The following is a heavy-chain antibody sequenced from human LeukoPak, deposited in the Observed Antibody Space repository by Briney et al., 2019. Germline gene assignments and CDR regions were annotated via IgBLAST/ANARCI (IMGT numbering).Heavy chain of an antibody. V-gene: IGHV1-46*01. CDR2: INPSGGST. CDR3: ARGTSNNYGSRNPQDY. Sequence: ASVKVSCKASGYTFTSYYMHWVRQAPGQGLAWMGIINPSGGSTRYVQQFQGRVTVTRDMSTSTVHMELSSLRPEDTAVYYCARGTSNNYGSRNPQDYWGQGTLVTVSS. D-gene: IGHD3-22*01. J-gene: IGHJ4*02. CDR1: GYTFTSYY.